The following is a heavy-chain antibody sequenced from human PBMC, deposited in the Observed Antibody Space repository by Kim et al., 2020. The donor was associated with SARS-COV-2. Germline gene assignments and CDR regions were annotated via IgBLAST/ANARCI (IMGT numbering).Heavy chain of an antibody. CDR1: GFTFSNDA. CDR3: ARTNFLDY. V-gene: IGHV3-23*01. D-gene: IGHD3-3*01. J-gene: IGHJ4*02. Sequence: GGSLRLSCAASGFTFSNDAMNWVRQTPGKGLEWVSTISSSGDNTYYADSVKGRFTISRDNAKNTLCLQMNSLRAEDTAVYYCARTNFLDYWGQGTLVTVS. CDR2: ISSSGDNT.